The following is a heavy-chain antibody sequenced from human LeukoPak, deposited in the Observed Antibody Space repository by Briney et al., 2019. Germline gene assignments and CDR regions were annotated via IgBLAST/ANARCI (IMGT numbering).Heavy chain of an antibody. D-gene: IGHD3-10*01. J-gene: IGHJ5*02. Sequence: ASVKVSCKASGYTFTSYDINWVRQATGQGLEWMGWMNPNSGNTGYAQKFQGRVTMTRNTSISTAYMELSSLRSEDTAVYYCARLPWFGGTNWFDPWGQGTLVTVSS. CDR3: ARLPWFGGTNWFDP. CDR1: GYTFTSYD. V-gene: IGHV1-8*01. CDR2: MNPNSGNT.